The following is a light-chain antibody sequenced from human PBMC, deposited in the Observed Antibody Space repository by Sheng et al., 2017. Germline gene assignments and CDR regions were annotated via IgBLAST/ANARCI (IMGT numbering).Light chain of an antibody. CDR2: GAS. CDR1: QGFSNS. V-gene: IGKV1-NL1*01. J-gene: IGKJ1*01. Sequence: DIQMTQSPSSLSASVGDRVTITCRASQGFSNSLAWYQQKPGKAPKLLVYGASRLESGVPSRFSGSGTGTDYTLTISRLEPEDFAVYYCQQYGSSPGTFGQGTKVEIK. CDR3: QQYGSSPGT.